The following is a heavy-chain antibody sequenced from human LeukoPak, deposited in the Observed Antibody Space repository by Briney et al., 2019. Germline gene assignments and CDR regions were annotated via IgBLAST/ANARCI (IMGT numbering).Heavy chain of an antibody. V-gene: IGHV3-30*18. D-gene: IGHD3-10*01. Sequence: GGALRFSCVASQFTFSNYGVHWVRQAPGKGLKWVPVISHDESDKQYADSVKGRFTISRDNSKNTVYLEMSSPRLEDTAVFYCAKDRGFHYGSGSSSYYGMDVCGKGTMVTVSS. CDR3: AKDRGFHYGSGSSSYYGMDV. CDR1: QFTFSNYG. J-gene: IGHJ6*04. CDR2: ISHDESDK.